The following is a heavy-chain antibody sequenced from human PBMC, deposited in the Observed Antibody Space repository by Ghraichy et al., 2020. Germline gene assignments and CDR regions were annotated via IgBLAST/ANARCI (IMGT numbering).Heavy chain of an antibody. CDR1: GFTFDDYA. V-gene: IGHV3-20*01. CDR2: INWTGGTT. D-gene: IGHD1-26*01. CDR3: ATVGGYSGNYQNDAFDI. J-gene: IGHJ3*02. Sequence: GGSLRLSCAASGFTFDDYAMSWVRQAPGKGLEWVSGINWTGGTTAYADSVKGRFTISRDNAKNSLYLQMNSLRAEDTALYHCATVGGYSGNYQNDAFDIWGQGTMVTVSS.